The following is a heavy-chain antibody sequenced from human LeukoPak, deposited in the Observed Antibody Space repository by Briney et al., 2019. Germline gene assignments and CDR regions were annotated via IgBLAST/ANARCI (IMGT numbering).Heavy chain of an antibody. CDR2: ISSNSSYT. Sequence: PGGSVRLSCAASGFTFSDYQMRGIRQAPGKGLEWVSYISSNSSYTNYADSVKGRFTIPRDNAKNSLYLQRTSLRAEDTAVYYCASIPGSSWSLGAWFDPWGQGTLVTLPS. CDR1: GFTFSDYQ. D-gene: IGHD6-13*01. J-gene: IGHJ5*02. CDR3: ASIPGSSWSLGAWFDP. V-gene: IGHV3-11*06.